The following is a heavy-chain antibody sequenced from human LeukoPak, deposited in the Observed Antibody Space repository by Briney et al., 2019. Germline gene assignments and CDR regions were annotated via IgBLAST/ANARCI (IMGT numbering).Heavy chain of an antibody. CDR3: AKIWFGELLAPDIEADFDY. J-gene: IGHJ4*02. CDR2: ISYDGSNK. V-gene: IGHV3-30-3*02. Sequence: GGSLRLSCAASGFTFSSYAMHWVRQAPGKGLEWVAVISYDGSNKYYADSVKGRFTISRDNSKNTLYLQMNSLRAEDTAVYYCAKIWFGELLAPDIEADFDYWGQGTLVTVSS. CDR1: GFTFSSYA. D-gene: IGHD3-10*01.